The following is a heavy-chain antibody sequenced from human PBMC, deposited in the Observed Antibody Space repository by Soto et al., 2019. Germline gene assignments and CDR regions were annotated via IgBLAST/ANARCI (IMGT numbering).Heavy chain of an antibody. CDR2: IIPIFGTA. D-gene: IGHD3-22*01. CDR1: GGTFSSYA. CDR3: ARDRHGDYYDSSGYYSDY. V-gene: IGHV1-69*13. J-gene: IGHJ4*02. Sequence: SVKVSCKASGGTFSSYAISWVRQAPGQGLEWMGGIIPIFGTANYAQKFQGRVTITADESTSTAYMGLSSLRSEDTAVYYCARDRHGDYYDSSGYYSDYWGQGTLVTVSS.